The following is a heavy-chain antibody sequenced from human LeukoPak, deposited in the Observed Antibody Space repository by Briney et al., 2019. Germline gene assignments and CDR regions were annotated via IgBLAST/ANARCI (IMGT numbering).Heavy chain of an antibody. CDR2: IYYSGST. D-gene: IGHD3-10*01. V-gene: IGHV4-39*07. J-gene: IGHJ6*03. CDR1: GGSISSSSYY. CDR3: ARRLGRKFGERFYYYHYMDV. Sequence: SETLSLTCTVSGGSISSSSYYWGWIRQPPGKGLGWIGSIYYSGSTYYNPSLKSRVTISVDTSKNQFSLKLSSVTAADTAVYYCARRLGRKFGERFYYYHYMDVWDKGTTVTISS.